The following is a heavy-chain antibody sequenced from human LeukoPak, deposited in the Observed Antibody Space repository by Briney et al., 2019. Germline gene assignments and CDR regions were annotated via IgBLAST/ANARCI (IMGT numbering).Heavy chain of an antibody. V-gene: IGHV3-53*04. CDR2: IYSGGST. D-gene: IGHD2-8*01. Sequence: PGGSLRLSCAASGFTVSSNYMSWVRQAPGKGLEWVSVIYSGGSTYYTDSVKGGFTISRHNSKNTLYLQMNSLRAEDTAVYYCARGRGYCTNGVCSPGSFDYWGQGTLVTVSS. CDR1: GFTVSSNY. J-gene: IGHJ4*02. CDR3: ARGRGYCTNGVCSPGSFDY.